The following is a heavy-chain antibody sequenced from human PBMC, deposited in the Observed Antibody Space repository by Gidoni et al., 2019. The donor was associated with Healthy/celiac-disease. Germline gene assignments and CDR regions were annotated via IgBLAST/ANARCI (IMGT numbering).Heavy chain of an antibody. CDR2: FDPEDGET. CDR1: GYTLTELS. Sequence: QVQLVQSGAAVKQPGPSVTVSCKVSGYTLTELSLHWVRQAPGKGFEWMGGFDPEDGETIYAQKFQGRVTMTEDTSTDTADMELSSMRSEDTAVYYCATTGRRGYYDSSGYSPQDYWGQGTLVTVSS. D-gene: IGHD3-22*01. V-gene: IGHV1-24*01. J-gene: IGHJ4*02. CDR3: ATTGRRGYYDSSGYSPQDY.